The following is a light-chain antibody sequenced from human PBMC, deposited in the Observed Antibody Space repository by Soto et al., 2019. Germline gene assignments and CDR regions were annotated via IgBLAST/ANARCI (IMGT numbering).Light chain of an antibody. CDR1: QSVSTY. V-gene: IGKV3-11*01. CDR3: QQRSIWPPGVPLT. CDR2: DAS. Sequence: EIVLTQSPATLSLSPGERATLSCSASQSVSTYLPWYQQKPGQAPRLLVYDASNRATGIAASFSGSGTGTDFTLTISILEPEDFAVYYCQQRSIWPPGVPLTFGGGTKLEIK. J-gene: IGKJ4*01.